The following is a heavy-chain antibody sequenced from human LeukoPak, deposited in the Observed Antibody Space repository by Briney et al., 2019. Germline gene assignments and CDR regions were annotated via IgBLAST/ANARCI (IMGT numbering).Heavy chain of an antibody. CDR3: ATVFKDWNWDATFDY. D-gene: IGHD1-7*01. CDR1: GYTLTELS. Sequence: ASVKVSCKVSGYTLTELSMHWVRQAPGKGLEWMGGFDPEDGDTIYAQKFQGRVTMTEDTSTDTAYMELSSLRSEDSAVYYCATVFKDWNWDATFDYWGQGTLVTVSS. CDR2: FDPEDGDT. V-gene: IGHV1-24*01. J-gene: IGHJ4*02.